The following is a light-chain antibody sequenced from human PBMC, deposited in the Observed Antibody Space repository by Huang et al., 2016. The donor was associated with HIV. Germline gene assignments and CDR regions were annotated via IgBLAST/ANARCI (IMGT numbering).Light chain of an antibody. Sequence: EIVMTQSPTTLSVSPGERAALSCRASQSVGNKLAWYQQKPGQAPRLLIYGASTRVTDIPARFSGSGSVTEFTLTISSLQSEDVAVYYCQQYNNRPPWTFGQGTKVEIK. CDR1: QSVGNK. CDR3: QQYNNRPPWT. J-gene: IGKJ1*01. V-gene: IGKV3-15*01. CDR2: GAS.